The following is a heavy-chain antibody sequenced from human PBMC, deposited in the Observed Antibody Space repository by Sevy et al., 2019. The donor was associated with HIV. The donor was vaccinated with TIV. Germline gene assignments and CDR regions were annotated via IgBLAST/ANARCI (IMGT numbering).Heavy chain of an antibody. CDR2: IYYSGSS. Sequence: SETLSLTCTVSGGSISSGDYYWSWIRQPPGKGLEWIGYIYYSGSSNYNPSLKSRVTISVDMSKNQFSLKLSSVTAADTAVYYCARAQYYYDSRGHYFLPRYYFDYWGQGTLVTVSS. CDR3: ARAQYYYDSRGHYFLPRYYFDY. V-gene: IGHV4-30-4*01. CDR1: GGSISSGDYY. D-gene: IGHD3-22*01. J-gene: IGHJ4*02.